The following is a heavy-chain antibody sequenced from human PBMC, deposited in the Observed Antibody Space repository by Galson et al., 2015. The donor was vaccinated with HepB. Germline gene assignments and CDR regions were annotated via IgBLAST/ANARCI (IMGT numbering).Heavy chain of an antibody. D-gene: IGHD2-2*02. CDR2: IYYSGST. J-gene: IGHJ4*02. V-gene: IGHV4-39*07. CDR1: GGSISSSSYY. CDR3: AGLIVVPAAIGFDY. Sequence: SETLSLTCTVSGGSISSSSYYWGWIRQPPGKGLEWIGSIYYSGSTYYNPSLKSRVTISVDTSKNQFSLKLSSVTAADTAVYYCAGLIVVPAAIGFDYWGQGTLVTVSS.